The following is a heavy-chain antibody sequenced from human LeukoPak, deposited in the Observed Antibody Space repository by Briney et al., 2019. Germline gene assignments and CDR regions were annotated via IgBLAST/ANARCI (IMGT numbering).Heavy chain of an antibody. CDR2: ISAYNGNT. CDR3: ARESNPDYGGNSGYDY. CDR1: GYTFTSYG. Sequence: ASVKVSCHASGYTFTSYGISWVRQAPGQGLEWMGWISAYNGNTNYAQKLQGRVTMTTDTSTSTAYMELRSLRSDDTAVYYCARESNPDYGGNSGYDYWGQGTLVTVSS. V-gene: IGHV1-18*01. D-gene: IGHD4-23*01. J-gene: IGHJ4*02.